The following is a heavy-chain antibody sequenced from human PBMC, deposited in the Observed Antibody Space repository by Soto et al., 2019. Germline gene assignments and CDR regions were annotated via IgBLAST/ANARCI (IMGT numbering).Heavy chain of an antibody. CDR3: AREVVAAAGTSLNWFDP. V-gene: IGHV1-69*13. CDR2: IIPIFGTA. CDR1: GGPFSSYS. Sequence: SVKFSFKASGGPFSSYSISWVRHAPGQGLEWMGGIIPIFGTANYAQKFQGRVTITADESTSTAYMELSSLRSEDTAVYYCAREVVAAAGTSLNWFDPWGQGTLVTVSS. D-gene: IGHD6-13*01. J-gene: IGHJ5*02.